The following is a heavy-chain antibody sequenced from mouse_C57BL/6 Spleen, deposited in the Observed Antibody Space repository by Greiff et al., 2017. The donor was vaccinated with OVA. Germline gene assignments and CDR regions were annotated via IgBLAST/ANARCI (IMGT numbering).Heavy chain of an antibody. CDR3: ARSHYYGSTWFAY. CDR1: GYTFTSYW. Sequence: QVQLQQPGAELVMPGASVQLSCKASGYTFTSYWMHWVKQRPGQGLEWIGEIDPSDSYTNYNQKFKGKSTLTVDKSSSTAYMQRSSLTAEDSAVDYCARSHYYGSTWFAYWGQGTLVTVSA. D-gene: IGHD1-1*01. CDR2: IDPSDSYT. V-gene: IGHV1-69*01. J-gene: IGHJ3*01.